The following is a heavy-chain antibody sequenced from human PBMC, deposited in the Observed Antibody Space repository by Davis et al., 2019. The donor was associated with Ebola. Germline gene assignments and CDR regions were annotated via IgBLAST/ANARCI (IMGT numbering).Heavy chain of an antibody. V-gene: IGHV4-59*01. CDR3: ARGHSSSWGYYYYGMDV. CDR1: GGSSSGYY. D-gene: IGHD6-13*01. Sequence: SETLSLTCAVYGGSSSGYYWSWIRQPPGKGLEWIGYIYYSGSTNYNPSLKSRVTISVDTSKNQFSLKLSSVTAADTAVYYCARGHSSSWGYYYYGMDVWGQGTTVTVSS. J-gene: IGHJ6*02. CDR2: IYYSGST.